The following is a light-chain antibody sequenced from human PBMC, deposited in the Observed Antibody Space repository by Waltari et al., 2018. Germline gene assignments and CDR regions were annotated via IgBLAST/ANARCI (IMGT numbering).Light chain of an antibody. CDR1: QSISSNY. Sequence: EIVLTQSPGTLSLSPGERANLSCRASQSISSNYLAWYQQKPGQAPRLLIYGAFSRATGIPGRFSGSGSGTDFTLIISRLEPEDFAMYYCQQYVNSPFTFGPGTKVDIK. J-gene: IGKJ3*01. CDR2: GAF. V-gene: IGKV3-20*01. CDR3: QQYVNSPFT.